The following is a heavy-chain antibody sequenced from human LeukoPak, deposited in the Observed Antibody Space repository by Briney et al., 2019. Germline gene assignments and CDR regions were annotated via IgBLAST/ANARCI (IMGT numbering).Heavy chain of an antibody. V-gene: IGHV4-39*07. CDR3: ARDKNTIFGVASYYYMDV. D-gene: IGHD3-3*01. CDR1: GGSISSSSYY. J-gene: IGHJ6*03. CDR2: IYYSGST. Sequence: SETLSLTCTVSGGSISSSSYYWGWIRQPPGKGLEWIGSIYYSGSTYYNPSLKSRVTISVDTSKNQFSLKLSSVTAADTAVYYCARDKNTIFGVASYYYMDVWGKGTTVTVSS.